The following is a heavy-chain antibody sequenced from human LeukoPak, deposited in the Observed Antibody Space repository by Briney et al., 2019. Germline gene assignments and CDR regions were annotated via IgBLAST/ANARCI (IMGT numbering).Heavy chain of an antibody. CDR2: ISYSGST. V-gene: IGHV4-59*08. J-gene: IGHJ5*02. CDR1: GDSISSYY. CDR3: ARQPITIFGVVTDWFDP. Sequence: SETLSLTCTVSGDSISSYYYNWVRQPPGKGLEWIGYISYSGSTNSNPSLKSRVTISVDTSKNQFSLKLSSVTAADTAVYYCARQPITIFGVVTDWFDPWGQGTLVTVSS. D-gene: IGHD3-3*01.